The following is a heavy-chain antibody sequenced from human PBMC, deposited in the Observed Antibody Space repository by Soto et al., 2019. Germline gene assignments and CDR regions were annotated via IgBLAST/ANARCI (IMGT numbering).Heavy chain of an antibody. D-gene: IGHD2-2*01. CDR3: ARAGDCSSTSCYAESSSWPGDWGY. CDR1: GYTFTSYD. Sequence: QVQLVQSGAEVKKPGASVKVSCKASGYTFTSYDINWVRQATGQGLEWMGWMNPNSGNTGYAQKFQGRVTMTRNTSISTAYMELSSLRSEDTAVYYCARAGDCSSTSCYAESSSWPGDWGYWGQGTLVTVSS. J-gene: IGHJ4*02. CDR2: MNPNSGNT. V-gene: IGHV1-8*01.